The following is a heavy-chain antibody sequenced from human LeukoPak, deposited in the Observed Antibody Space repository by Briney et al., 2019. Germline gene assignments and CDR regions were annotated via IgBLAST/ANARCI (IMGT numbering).Heavy chain of an antibody. Sequence: GGSLRLSCAASGFTFSSNYMNWVRQAPGKGLEWVSIIYSGGSTYYSDSVAGRFTIFRDNSKNTLYLQMNSLRAADTAVYYCARERGGGDYDYGRDAFDIWGQGTMVTVSS. CDR1: GFTFSSNY. J-gene: IGHJ3*02. V-gene: IGHV3-53*01. CDR3: ARERGGGDYDYGRDAFDI. CDR2: IYSGGST. D-gene: IGHD3-16*01.